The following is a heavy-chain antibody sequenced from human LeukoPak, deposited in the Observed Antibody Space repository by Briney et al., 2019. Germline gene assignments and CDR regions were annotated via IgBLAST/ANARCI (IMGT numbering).Heavy chain of an antibody. D-gene: IGHD4-17*01. Sequence: PGGSLRLSCAASGFTFSDYYMSWIRQAPGKGLEWVSYISSSGSTIYYADSVKGRFIISRDNAKNSLYPQMDSLRAEDTAVYYCARDSYGDLGFDYWGQGTLVTVSS. CDR2: ISSSGSTI. CDR3: ARDSYGDLGFDY. V-gene: IGHV3-11*01. CDR1: GFTFSDYY. J-gene: IGHJ4*02.